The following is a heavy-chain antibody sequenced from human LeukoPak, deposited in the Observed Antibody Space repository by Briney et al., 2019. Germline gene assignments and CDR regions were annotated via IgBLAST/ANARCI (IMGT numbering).Heavy chain of an antibody. J-gene: IGHJ4*02. V-gene: IGHV1-69*04. CDR1: GGTFSSSA. Sequence: SVTVSCKTSGGTFSSSAITWVRQAPGQGLEWMGRIIPVLNITTYAQKFQGRVTITADTSTSTVYMELSSLRSEETAVYYCARDSADYGDYDYWGQGTLVTVSS. CDR3: ARDSADYGDYDY. D-gene: IGHD4-17*01. CDR2: IIPVLNIT.